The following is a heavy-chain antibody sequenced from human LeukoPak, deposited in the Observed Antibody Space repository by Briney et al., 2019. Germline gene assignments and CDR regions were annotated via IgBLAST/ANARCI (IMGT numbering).Heavy chain of an antibody. CDR3: ARGVGFDAFDI. J-gene: IGHJ3*02. V-gene: IGHV4-30-2*01. CDR1: GGSISSGDYS. Sequence: TSETLSLTCAVSGGSISSGDYSWSWIRQPPGKGLEWIGYIYNSGSPYLNPSLKSRVTISIDRSKNQFSLKLSSVTAADTAVCYCARGVGFDAFDIWGQGTMVTVSS. D-gene: IGHD1-26*01. CDR2: IYNSGSP.